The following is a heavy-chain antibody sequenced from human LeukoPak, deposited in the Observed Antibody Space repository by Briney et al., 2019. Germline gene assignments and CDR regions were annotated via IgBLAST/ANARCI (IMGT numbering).Heavy chain of an antibody. CDR3: ARDTGRAPSEDDAFDI. V-gene: IGHV3-21*01. CDR2: ISSSSSYI. J-gene: IGHJ3*02. CDR1: GFTFSSYS. Sequence: GRSLRLSCAASGFTFSSYSMNWVRQAPGKGLEWVSSISSSSSYIYYADSVKGRFTISRDNAKNSLYLQMNSLRAEDTAVYYCARDTGRAPSEDDAFDIWGQGTMVTVSS. D-gene: IGHD3-10*01.